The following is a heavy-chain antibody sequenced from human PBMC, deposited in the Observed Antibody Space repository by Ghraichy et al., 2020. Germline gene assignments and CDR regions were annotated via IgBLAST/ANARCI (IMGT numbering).Heavy chain of an antibody. CDR3: ARGRLYVQNWIDP. CDR1: GFTFSSYG. CDR2: IAPDGINE. D-gene: IGHD2/OR15-2a*01. V-gene: IGHV3-30*03. Sequence: GGSLRLVCEGSGFTFSSYGIHWVRQAPGKGLEWVAVIAPDGINEYYAESVEGRFTISRDNSKNIVYLQMTSLRPEDTAVYYCARGRLYVQNWIDPWGQGTVVTVSS. J-gene: IGHJ5*02.